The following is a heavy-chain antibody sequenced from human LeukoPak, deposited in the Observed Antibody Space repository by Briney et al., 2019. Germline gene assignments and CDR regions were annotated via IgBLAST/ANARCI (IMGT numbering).Heavy chain of an antibody. CDR3: ARGDYYDIKESAFDI. CDR2: IYYSGTT. Sequence: PSETLSLTCPVSGGSITSSSSYWGWIRQPPGKGLEWIVTIYYSGTTYYNPSLKSRVTISIDAAKNQFSLVLTSVTAADTAVYYCARGDYYDIKESAFDIWGQGTMVTVSS. CDR1: GGSITSSSSY. J-gene: IGHJ3*02. V-gene: IGHV4-39*01. D-gene: IGHD3-22*01.